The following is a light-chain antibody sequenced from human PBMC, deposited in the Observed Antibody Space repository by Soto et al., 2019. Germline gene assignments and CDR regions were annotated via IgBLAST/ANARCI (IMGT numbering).Light chain of an antibody. Sequence: ALTQPRSVSGSPGQSVTISCTGTSSDVGGYNYVSWYQQHPGKAPKLMIYDVSKRPSGVPDRFSGSKSGNTASLTISGLQAEDEADYYCCSYAGSYTLYVFGTGTKLTVL. J-gene: IGLJ1*01. CDR3: CSYAGSYTLYV. CDR1: SSDVGGYNY. CDR2: DVS. V-gene: IGLV2-11*01.